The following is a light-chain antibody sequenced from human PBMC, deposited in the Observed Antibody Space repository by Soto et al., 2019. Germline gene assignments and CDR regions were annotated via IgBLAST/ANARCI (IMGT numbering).Light chain of an antibody. CDR3: QQYNKWTPPIP. V-gene: IGKV3-15*01. CDR1: QSVSNN. CDR2: SAS. Sequence: EIVMTQSPDTLSVSPGETATLSCRASQSVSNNLAWYQQKPRHAPRLLIFSASTRATDIPDRVSGSGSVTEFTLTISSLQSEDSAVYHWQQYNKWTPPIPFGQGTRLEIK. J-gene: IGKJ5*01.